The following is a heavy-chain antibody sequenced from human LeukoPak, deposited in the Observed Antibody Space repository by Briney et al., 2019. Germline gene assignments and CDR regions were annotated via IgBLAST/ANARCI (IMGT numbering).Heavy chain of an antibody. D-gene: IGHD1-1*01. V-gene: IGHV1-46*01. CDR1: GYTFPSYY. Sequence: SENVPYKASGYTFPSYYIQWVPQPPAKGLEGMGFINPTGGSRSYAEQFQGRVRMTRDMSTSTVYMELSRLRSEDTAVYYCARNEGSGLDYWGQGTLVTVSS. CDR3: ARNEGSGLDY. J-gene: IGHJ4*02. CDR2: INPTGGSR.